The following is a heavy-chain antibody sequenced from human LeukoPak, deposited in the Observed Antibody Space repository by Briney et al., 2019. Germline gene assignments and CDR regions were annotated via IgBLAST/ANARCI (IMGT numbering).Heavy chain of an antibody. Sequence: PGGSLRLSCAASGFTVSSKYMTWVRQAPGKGLEWVSVIYSDGSTYYADSVKGRFTISRDNSKNTLYLQMNSLRAEDTALYYCAKDRSSITSCSNYWGQGTLVTVSS. CDR3: AKDRSSITSCSNY. CDR2: IYSDGST. D-gene: IGHD2-2*01. CDR1: GFTVSSKY. V-gene: IGHV3-53*01. J-gene: IGHJ4*02.